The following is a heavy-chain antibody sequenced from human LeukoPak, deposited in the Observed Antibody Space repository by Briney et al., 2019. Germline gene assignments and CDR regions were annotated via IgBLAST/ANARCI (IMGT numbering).Heavy chain of an antibody. D-gene: IGHD3-22*01. V-gene: IGHV3-23*01. Sequence: PGGSLRLSCAASGFTFSSYAMSWVRQAPGKGLEWVSAISGSGGGTYYADSVKGRFTISRDNSKNTLYLQMNSLRAEDTAVYYCAKDDGYYDSSGSPYYFDYWGQGTLVTVSS. J-gene: IGHJ4*02. CDR1: GFTFSSYA. CDR3: AKDDGYYDSSGSPYYFDY. CDR2: ISGSGGGT.